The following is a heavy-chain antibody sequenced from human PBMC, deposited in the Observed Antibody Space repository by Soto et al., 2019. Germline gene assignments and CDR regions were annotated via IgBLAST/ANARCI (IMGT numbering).Heavy chain of an antibody. V-gene: IGHV4-30-4*01. D-gene: IGHD3-3*01. Sequence: SETLSLTCTVSGGSIVSGDYYFIWIRQPPGKGLEWIGYIYYSGSTYYNPSLKSRVTISVDTSKNQFSLKLSSVTAADTAVYYCARDDFWSGYPYWGQGTLVTVSS. CDR2: IYYSGST. CDR3: ARDDFWSGYPY. CDR1: GGSIVSGDYY. J-gene: IGHJ4*02.